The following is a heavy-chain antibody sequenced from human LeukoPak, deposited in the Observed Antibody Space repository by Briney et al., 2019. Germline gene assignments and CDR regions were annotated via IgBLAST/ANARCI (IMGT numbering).Heavy chain of an antibody. J-gene: IGHJ3*02. D-gene: IGHD6-19*01. CDR2: IYSGGST. CDR1: GFTFDDYA. Sequence: PGRSLRLSCTVSGFTFDDYAMHWVRQAPGKGLEWVSVIYSGGSTYYADSVKGRFTISRDNSKNTLYLQMNSLRAEDTAVYYCARDFGRAVAHRAFDIWGQGTMVTVSS. V-gene: IGHV3-53*01. CDR3: ARDFGRAVAHRAFDI.